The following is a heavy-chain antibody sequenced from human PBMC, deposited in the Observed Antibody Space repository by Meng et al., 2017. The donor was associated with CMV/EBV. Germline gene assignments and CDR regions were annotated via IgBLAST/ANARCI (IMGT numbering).Heavy chain of an antibody. CDR1: GFTFSSYE. CDR3: ILLWFGESAHSANYGMDV. D-gene: IGHD3-10*01. CDR2: ISSSGSTI. V-gene: IGHV3-48*03. J-gene: IGHJ6*02. Sequence: GGSLRLSCAASGFTFSSYEMNWVRQAPGKGLEWVSYISSSGSTIYYADSVKGRFTISRDNAKNSLYLQMNSLRAEDTAVYYCILLWFGESAHSANYGMDVWGQGTTVTVSS.